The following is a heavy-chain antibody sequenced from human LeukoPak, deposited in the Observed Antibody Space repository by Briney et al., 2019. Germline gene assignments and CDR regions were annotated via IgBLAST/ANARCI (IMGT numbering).Heavy chain of an antibody. CDR2: IYPGDSDA. J-gene: IGHJ5*02. CDR1: GYSFTSYW. Sequence: RGESLKISCKGSGYSFTSYWIGWVCQMPGKGLEWMGIIYPGDSDARYSPSFQGQVTISADKSISTAYLQWSSLKASDTAMYYCARMRQLWDWLDPWGQGTLVTVSS. CDR3: ARMRQLWDWLDP. D-gene: IGHD6-6*01. V-gene: IGHV5-51*01.